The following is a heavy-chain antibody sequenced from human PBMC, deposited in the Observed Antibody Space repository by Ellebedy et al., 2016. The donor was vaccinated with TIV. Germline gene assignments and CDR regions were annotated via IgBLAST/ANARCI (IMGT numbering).Heavy chain of an antibody. CDR2: IYNSVIT. D-gene: IGHD1-26*01. Sequence: MPSETLSLTCTVSGGSISSNYWDWIRQPPGKGLEWIGYIYNSVITNYNPSLKSRVTMSVDTSKRQLSLKLRSVTAADTAVYYCARRYSGSSYHYFDNWGQGTLVIVSS. CDR1: GGSISSNY. V-gene: IGHV4-59*08. J-gene: IGHJ4*02. CDR3: ARRYSGSSYHYFDN.